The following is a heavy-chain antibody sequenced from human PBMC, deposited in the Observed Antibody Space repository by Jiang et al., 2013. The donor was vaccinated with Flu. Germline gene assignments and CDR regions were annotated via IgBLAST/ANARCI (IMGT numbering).Heavy chain of an antibody. J-gene: IGHJ4*02. CDR1: GYTFTSYA. V-gene: IGHV1-3*01. CDR2: INAGNGNT. CDR3: AVLCIAVAGAPFDY. D-gene: IGHD6-19*01. Sequence: GAEVKKPGASVKVSCKASGYTFTSYAMHWVRQAPGQRLEWMGWINAGNGNTKYSQKFQGRVTITRDTSASTAYMELSSLRSEDTAVYYCAVLCIAVAGAPFDYWGQGTLVTVSS.